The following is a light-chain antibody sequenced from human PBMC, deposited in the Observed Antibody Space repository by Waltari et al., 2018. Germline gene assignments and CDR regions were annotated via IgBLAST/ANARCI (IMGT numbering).Light chain of an antibody. J-gene: IGLJ1*01. CDR3: NSYSTSSTFV. CDR1: NSDVGGHHF. Sequence: QSALTQPASVSGSPGQPIPISCTGSNSDVGGHHFFSSYQQHPGKAPKVMIYDLSNRPSGVSNRFSGSKSGNTASLTISGLQPEDAADYYCNSYSTSSTFVFGTGTRVTVL. CDR2: DLS. V-gene: IGLV2-14*01.